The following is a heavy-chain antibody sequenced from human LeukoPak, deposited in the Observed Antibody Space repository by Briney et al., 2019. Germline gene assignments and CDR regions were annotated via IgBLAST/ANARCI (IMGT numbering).Heavy chain of an antibody. CDR3: ARLGVHGFDY. CDR1: VYTFTVYY. V-gene: IGHV1-2*02. CDR2: INPNSGGT. D-gene: IGHD2-8*01. Sequence: GASVTVSFTSSVYTFTVYYMHWVRQAPGQGLEWMGWINPNSGGTNYAQKFQGRVTITRDTSISTAYMELSRLRSDDTAVYYCARLGVHGFDYWGQGTLVTVSS. J-gene: IGHJ4*02.